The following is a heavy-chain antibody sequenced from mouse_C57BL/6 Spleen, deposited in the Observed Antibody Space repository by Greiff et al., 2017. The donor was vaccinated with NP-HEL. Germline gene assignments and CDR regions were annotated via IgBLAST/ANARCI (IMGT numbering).Heavy chain of an antibody. CDR1: GYTFTDYY. J-gene: IGHJ2*01. V-gene: IGHV1-26*01. CDR3: ARGWLHYFDY. D-gene: IGHD2-2*01. CDR2: INPNNGGT. Sequence: EVQLQQSGPELVKPGASVKISCKASGYTFTDYYMNWVKQSHGKSLEWIGDINPNNGGTSYNQKFKGKATFTVDKSSSTAYMELRSLTSEDSAVYYCARGWLHYFDYWGQGTTLTVSS.